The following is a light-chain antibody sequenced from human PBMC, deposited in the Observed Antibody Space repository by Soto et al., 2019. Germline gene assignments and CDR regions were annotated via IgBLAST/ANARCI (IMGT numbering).Light chain of an antibody. CDR1: SSDVGGYNY. CDR3: SSYTSSSTPFV. CDR2: DVS. V-gene: IGLV2-14*01. Sequence: QSALTQPAXVSGSPGQSITISCTGTSSDVGGYNYVSWYQQHPGKAPKLMIYDVSNRPSGVSNRFSGSKSGNTASLTISGLQAEDEADYYCSSYTSSSTPFVFGTG. J-gene: IGLJ1*01.